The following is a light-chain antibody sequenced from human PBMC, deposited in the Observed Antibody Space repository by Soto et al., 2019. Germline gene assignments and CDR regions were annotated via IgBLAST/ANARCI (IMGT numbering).Light chain of an antibody. CDR1: NSDVGGYSY. CDR2: EVF. CDR3: SSYTTTNTLDV. J-gene: IGLJ1*01. V-gene: IGLV2-14*01. Sequence: QSVLTQPDSVSGSPGQSITIPCTGTNSDVGGYSYVSWYQHHPGKAPKLMIYEVFNRPSGVSSRFSGSKSGSTASLTISGLQAEDEADYYCSSYTTTNTLDVFGTGTKVTVL.